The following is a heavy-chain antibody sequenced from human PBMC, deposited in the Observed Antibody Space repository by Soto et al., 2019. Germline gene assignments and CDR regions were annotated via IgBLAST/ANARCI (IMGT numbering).Heavy chain of an antibody. CDR1: GFTFDDYT. CDR2: ISWDGGST. V-gene: IGHV3-43*01. D-gene: IGHD2-2*01. CDR3: AKAVVPAAGNWFDP. Sequence: QPGGSLRLSCAASGFTFDDYTMHWVRQAPGKGLEWVSLISWDGGSTYYADSVKGRFTISRDNSKNSLYLQMNSLRTEDTALYYCAKAVVPAAGNWFDPWGQGTLVTVSS. J-gene: IGHJ5*02.